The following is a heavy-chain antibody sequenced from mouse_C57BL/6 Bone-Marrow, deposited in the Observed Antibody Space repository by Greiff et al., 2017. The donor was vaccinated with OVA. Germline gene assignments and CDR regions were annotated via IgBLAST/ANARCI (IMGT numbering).Heavy chain of an antibody. V-gene: IGHV1-19*01. J-gene: IGHJ4*01. CDR2: INPYNGGT. Sequence: EVQLQQSGPVLVKPGASVKMSCKASGYTFTDYYMNWVKPSHGKSLEWIGVINPYNGGTSYNQKFKGKATLTVDKSSSTAYMELNSLTSEDAAVYYCARDVFYSAMDYWGQGTSVTVSS. CDR1: GYTFTDYY. CDR3: ARDVFYSAMDY.